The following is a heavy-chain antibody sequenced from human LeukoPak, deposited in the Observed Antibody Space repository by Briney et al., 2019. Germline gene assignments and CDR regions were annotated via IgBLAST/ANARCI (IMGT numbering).Heavy chain of an antibody. J-gene: IGHJ4*02. V-gene: IGHV1-2*02. D-gene: IGHD1-26*01. Sequence: GASVKVSCKASGYTFTGYYMHWVRQAPGQGLEWMGWINPNSGGTNYAQKFQGRVTMTRDTSISTAYMELSRLRSDDTAVYYCARANRIVGAWYYFDYWGQGTLVTVSS. CDR2: INPNSGGT. CDR1: GYTFTGYY. CDR3: ARANRIVGAWYYFDY.